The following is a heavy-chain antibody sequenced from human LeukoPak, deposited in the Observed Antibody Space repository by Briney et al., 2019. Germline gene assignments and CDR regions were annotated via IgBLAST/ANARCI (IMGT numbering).Heavy chain of an antibody. Sequence: GASVKVSCKASGYTFTSYAMHWVRQAPGQRLEWMGWINAGNGNTKYSQKFQGRVTITRDTSANTAYMELSSLRAGDTAVYYCAGSVGATFDFDYWGQGTLVTVSS. CDR3: AGSVGATFDFDY. CDR2: INAGNGNT. V-gene: IGHV1-3*01. CDR1: GYTFTSYA. D-gene: IGHD1-26*01. J-gene: IGHJ4*02.